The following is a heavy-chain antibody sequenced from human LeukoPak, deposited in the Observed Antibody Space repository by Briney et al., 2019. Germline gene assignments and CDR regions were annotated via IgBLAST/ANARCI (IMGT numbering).Heavy chain of an antibody. J-gene: IGHJ4*02. D-gene: IGHD2-2*01. CDR1: GDSISSGGYS. Sequence: SSQTLSLTCAVSGDSISSGGYSWSWLRQPPGKGLEWIGYIYHSGSTYYNPSLKSRVTISVDRSKNQFSLKLSSVTAADTAVYDCARALYCSSTSCSYFDYWGQGTLVTVSS. CDR2: IYHSGST. V-gene: IGHV4-30-2*01. CDR3: ARALYCSSTSCSYFDY.